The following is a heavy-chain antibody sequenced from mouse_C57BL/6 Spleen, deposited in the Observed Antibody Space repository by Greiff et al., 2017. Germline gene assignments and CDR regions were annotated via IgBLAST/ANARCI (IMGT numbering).Heavy chain of an antibody. CDR2: ISDGGSYT. CDR3: ARDGWDGYFDV. D-gene: IGHD4-1*01. Sequence: EVQGVESGGGLVKPGGSLKLSCAASGFTFSSYAMSWVRQTPEKRLEWVATISDGGSYTYYPDKVKGRFTISRDNAKNNLYLQMSHLKSEDTAMYYCARDGWDGYFDVWGTGTTVTVSS. CDR1: GFTFSSYA. J-gene: IGHJ1*03. V-gene: IGHV5-4*01.